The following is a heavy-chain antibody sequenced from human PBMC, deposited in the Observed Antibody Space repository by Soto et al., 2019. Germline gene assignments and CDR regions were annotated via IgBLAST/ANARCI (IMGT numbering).Heavy chain of an antibody. CDR1: GFTFSSYG. V-gene: IGHV3-33*01. J-gene: IGHJ4*02. CDR2: IWYDGSNK. Sequence: HPGGSLRLSCAASGFTFSSYGMHWVRQAPGKGLEWVAVIWYDGSNKYYADSVKGRFTISRDNSKNTLYLQMNSLRAEDTAVYYCARTIEYYYDSSGYYFDYWGQGTLVTVSS. CDR3: ARTIEYYYDSSGYYFDY. D-gene: IGHD3-22*01.